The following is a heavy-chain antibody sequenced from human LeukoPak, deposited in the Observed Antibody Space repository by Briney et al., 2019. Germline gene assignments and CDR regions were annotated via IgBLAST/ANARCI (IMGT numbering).Heavy chain of an antibody. CDR3: ASLVVVTARVDY. V-gene: IGHV3-23*01. CDR1: GFTFSSYA. J-gene: IGHJ4*02. D-gene: IGHD2-21*02. Sequence: GGSLRLSCAASGFTFSSYAMSWVRQAPGKGLEWVSAISGSGGSTYYADSVKGRFTTSRDNSKNTLYLQMSSLRAEDTAVYYCASLVVVTARVDYWGQGTLVTVSS. CDR2: ISGSGGST.